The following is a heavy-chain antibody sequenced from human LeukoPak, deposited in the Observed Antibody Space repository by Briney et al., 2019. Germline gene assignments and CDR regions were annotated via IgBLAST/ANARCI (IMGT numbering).Heavy chain of an antibody. V-gene: IGHV3-48*03. CDR2: ISSSGSTI. CDR3: ARLRDYSWFDP. J-gene: IGHJ5*02. Sequence: GGSLRLSCAASGFTFSSYEMNWVRQAPGKGLEWVSYISSSGSTIYYADPVKGRFTISRHNAKNSLYLQMNSLRAEDTAVYYCARLRDYSWFDPWGQGTLVTVSS. CDR1: GFTFSSYE. D-gene: IGHD3/OR15-3a*01.